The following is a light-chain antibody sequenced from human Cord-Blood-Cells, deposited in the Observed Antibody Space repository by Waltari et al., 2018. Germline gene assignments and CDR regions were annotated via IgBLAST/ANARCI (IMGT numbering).Light chain of an antibody. CDR3: SSYTSSSTYV. CDR2: EVS. V-gene: IGLV2-14*01. CDR1: SSDVGGYNY. J-gene: IGLJ1*01. Sequence: QSALTQPASVSGSPGQSITISCTGTSSDVGGYNYVSWYQQHPGKAPKLVFYEVSNRPSGVSNRFSGSKSCNTASLTISGLQAEDESDYYCSSYTSSSTYVFGTGTKVTVL.